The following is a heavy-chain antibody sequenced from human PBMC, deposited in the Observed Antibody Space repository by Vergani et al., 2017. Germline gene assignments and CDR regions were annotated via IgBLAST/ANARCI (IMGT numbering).Heavy chain of an antibody. D-gene: IGHD7-27*01. V-gene: IGHV2-70*04. CDR3: ARNRMSNWGYFDY. CDR1: GFSLSTSGMR. CDR2: IDWDDDK. J-gene: IGHJ4*02. Sequence: QVTLKESGPALVKPTQTLTPTCTFSGFSLSTSGMRVSWIRQPPGKALEWLARIDWDDDKFYSTSLKTRLTISKDTSKNQVVLTMTNMDPVDTATYYCARNRMSNWGYFDYWGQGTLVTVSS.